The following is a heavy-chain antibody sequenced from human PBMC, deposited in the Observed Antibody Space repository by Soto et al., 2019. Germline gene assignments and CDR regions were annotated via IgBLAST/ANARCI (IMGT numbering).Heavy chain of an antibody. V-gene: IGHV5-10-1*01. D-gene: IGHD3-22*01. J-gene: IGHJ4*02. Sequence: PGESLKISCKGSGYSFAGYWIALVRQKPGEGLDCIGRIDPSTSHTYSGPSLLGNVTISANKSITTVFMQWRSLSASDTAMYYCARQIYDSDTGPNFQYYFDSWGQGTPVTVSS. CDR2: IDPSTSHT. CDR1: GYSFAGYW. CDR3: ARQIYDSDTGPNFQYYFDS.